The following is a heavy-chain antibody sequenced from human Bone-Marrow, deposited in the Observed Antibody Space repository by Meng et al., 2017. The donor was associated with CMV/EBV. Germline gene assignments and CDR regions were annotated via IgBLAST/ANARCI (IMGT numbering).Heavy chain of an antibody. V-gene: IGHV4-39*01. CDR1: GGSISSSSYY. CDR2: IYYSGST. Sequence: GSLRLSCNVSGGSISSSSYYWGWIRQPLGKGLEWIGSIYYSGSTYYNPSLKSRVTIYVDTSKNQFSLKLSSVTAADTAVYYCARLQNGQLVDNYFDYWGQGTLVTVSS. D-gene: IGHD6-6*01. CDR3: ARLQNGQLVDNYFDY. J-gene: IGHJ4*02.